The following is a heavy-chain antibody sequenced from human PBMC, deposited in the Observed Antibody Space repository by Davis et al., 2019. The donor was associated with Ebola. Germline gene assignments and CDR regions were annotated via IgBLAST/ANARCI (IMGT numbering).Heavy chain of an antibody. Sequence: ASVKVSCKAPGYTFTNYAMHWVRQAPGQRLEWMGWIHGGNGNRKYSQKFQGRVTITMDTSASTAYMELSSLRSEDTAVYYCARATFGYNSGWYPDYWGQGTLVTVSS. CDR2: IHGGNGNR. CDR3: ARATFGYNSGWYPDY. CDR1: GYTFTNYA. D-gene: IGHD6-19*01. J-gene: IGHJ4*02. V-gene: IGHV1-3*01.